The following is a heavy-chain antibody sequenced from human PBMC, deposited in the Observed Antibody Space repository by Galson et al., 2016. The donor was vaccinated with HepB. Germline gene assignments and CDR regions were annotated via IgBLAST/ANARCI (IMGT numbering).Heavy chain of an antibody. CDR1: GFTFSSYS. J-gene: IGHJ6*02. D-gene: IGHD3-10*01. CDR2: ISDSGSYI. V-gene: IGHV3-21*01. Sequence: SLRLSCAASGFTFSSYSMNWVRQAPGKGLEWVSSISDSGSYIYYADSMKGRFTISRNNAKNSLYLQMNSLRAEDTAVYYCARDRIAVRFSGGYPEEGYYGMDVWGQGTTVTVSS. CDR3: ARDRIAVRFSGGYPEEGYYGMDV.